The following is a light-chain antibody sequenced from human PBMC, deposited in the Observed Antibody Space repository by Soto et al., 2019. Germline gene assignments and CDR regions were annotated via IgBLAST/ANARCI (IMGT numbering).Light chain of an antibody. Sequence: EIVLTQSPATLSVSPGKVATLSCRASQSVSRKLAWYQQKPGQAPRLLIYGASTRATGIPARLSGSGSGTEFTLIISSMKSEDSEVYYCQQYNSSLWTFGHGTQVDI. CDR2: GAS. V-gene: IGKV3-15*01. CDR1: QSVSRK. CDR3: QQYNSSLWT. J-gene: IGKJ1*01.